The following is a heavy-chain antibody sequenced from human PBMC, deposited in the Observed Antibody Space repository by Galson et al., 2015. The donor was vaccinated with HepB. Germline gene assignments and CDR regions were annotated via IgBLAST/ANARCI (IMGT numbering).Heavy chain of an antibody. D-gene: IGHD3-9*01. CDR2: ISGSTYI. V-gene: IGHV3-69-1*01. CDR3: ARDSGSYDVLTGYSSYFGL. CDR1: GFSLSAYN. Sequence: SLRLSCAASGFSLSAYNMNWVRQAPGKGLEWVSSISGSTYIYYTESVKGRFTISRDTAENSVYLQMNSLRVEDTAVYYCARDSGSYDVLTGYSSYFGLWGPGTLVTVSS. J-gene: IGHJ4*02.